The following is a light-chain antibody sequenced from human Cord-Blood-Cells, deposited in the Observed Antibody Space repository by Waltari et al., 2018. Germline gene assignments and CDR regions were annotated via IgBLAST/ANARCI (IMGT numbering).Light chain of an antibody. V-gene: IGKV1-8*01. CDR2: AAS. Sequence: AIRMTQSPSSFSASTGDRVTITCRASQGISSYLAWYQQKPGKAPQLLIYAASTLQSAVPSRFSGSGSGTDFTLTISCLQSEDFATYYCQQYYSYPFTFGPGTKVDIK. J-gene: IGKJ3*01. CDR1: QGISSY. CDR3: QQYYSYPFT.